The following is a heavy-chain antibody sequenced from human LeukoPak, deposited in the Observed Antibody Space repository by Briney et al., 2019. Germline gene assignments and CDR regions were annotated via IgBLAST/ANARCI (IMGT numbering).Heavy chain of an antibody. Sequence: PSETLSLTCTVYGGSFSGYYWSWIRQPPGKGLEWIGEIYYSGSTIYNPSLESRVTISADTSKNQFSLKLNSVTAADTAVYYCAREGCLGYCTNGVLDAFDIWGQGTMVTVSS. J-gene: IGHJ3*02. CDR2: IYYSGST. CDR1: GGSFSGYY. V-gene: IGHV4-34*01. CDR3: AREGCLGYCTNGVLDAFDI. D-gene: IGHD2-8*01.